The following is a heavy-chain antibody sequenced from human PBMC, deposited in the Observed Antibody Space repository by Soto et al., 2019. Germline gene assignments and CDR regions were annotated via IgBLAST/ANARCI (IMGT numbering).Heavy chain of an antibody. D-gene: IGHD5-12*01. CDR1: GYGFANYP. Sequence: SVEVSCEECGYGFANYPSSCVRRDPGQGLEWMGWISAHSGDTKYAQKFQGRVTMTTDTSTSTAYLELRSLRSDDTAVYYCGRTITMLCLAPAYWGQGTRVTVYS. CDR2: ISAHSGDT. CDR3: GRTITMLCLAPAY. J-gene: IGHJ4*02. V-gene: IGHV1-18*01.